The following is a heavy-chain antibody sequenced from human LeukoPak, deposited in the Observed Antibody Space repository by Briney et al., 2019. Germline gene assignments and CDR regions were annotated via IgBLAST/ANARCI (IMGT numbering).Heavy chain of an antibody. Sequence: ASVKISCKASGYTFTDYYMHWGQPAPGKGLEWMGRFDPEDGETIYAEKFQGRVTINADTSTDTAYMELSSLRSEDTAVYYCATDSSPDEDYYYYYMDVWGKGATVTVSS. CDR3: ATDSSPDEDYYYYYMDV. CDR1: GYTFTDYY. CDR2: FDPEDGET. J-gene: IGHJ6*03. V-gene: IGHV1-69-2*01. D-gene: IGHD6-13*01.